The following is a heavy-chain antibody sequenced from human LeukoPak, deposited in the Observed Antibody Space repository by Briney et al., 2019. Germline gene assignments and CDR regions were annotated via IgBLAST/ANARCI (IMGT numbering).Heavy chain of an antibody. V-gene: IGHV1-46*01. CDR3: ARDRSGAAAGHWFDP. CDR1: GYTFTSYY. D-gene: IGHD6-13*01. CDR2: TNPSGGST. Sequence: ASVKVSCKASGYTFTSYYMHWVRQAPGQGLEWMGITNPSGGSTSYAQKFQGRVTMTRDMSTSTVYMELSSLRSEDTAVYYCARDRSGAAAGHWFDPWGQGTLVTVSS. J-gene: IGHJ5*02.